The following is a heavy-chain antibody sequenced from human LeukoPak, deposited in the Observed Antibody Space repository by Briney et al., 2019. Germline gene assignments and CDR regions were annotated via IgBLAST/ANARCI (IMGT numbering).Heavy chain of an antibody. CDR3: ARNRAFGTFDAFDM. CDR1: GFTFNDHG. CDR2: IRYDGTDE. D-gene: IGHD3-10*01. V-gene: IGHV3-30*02. J-gene: IGHJ3*02. Sequence: PGGSLRLSCVASGFTFNDHGMHWVRQAPGKGLEWLAFIRYDGTDESYGASVRGRLTISRYDSLNTVYLQMDSLGHDDTAVYYCARNRAFGTFDAFDMWGQGTMVTVSS.